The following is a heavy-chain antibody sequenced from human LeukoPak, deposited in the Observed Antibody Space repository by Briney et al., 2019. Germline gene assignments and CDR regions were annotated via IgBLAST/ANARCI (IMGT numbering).Heavy chain of an antibody. D-gene: IGHD2-15*01. CDR3: AKAVGGYCSGCSSYCDF. V-gene: IGHV3-23*01. J-gene: IGHJ4*02. CDR2: ISGSGGST. CDR1: GFTFSSYA. Sequence: PGGSLRLSCAASGFTFSSYAMSWVRQAPGKGLEWVSAISGSGGSTYYADSVKGRFTISRDNSKNTLYLQMNSLRAEDTAVYYCAKAVGGYCSGCSSYCDFWGQGTLVTVSS.